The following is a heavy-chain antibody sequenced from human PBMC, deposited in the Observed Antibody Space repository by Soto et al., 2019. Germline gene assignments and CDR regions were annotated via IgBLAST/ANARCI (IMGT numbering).Heavy chain of an antibody. CDR2: IYPGDSDT. Sequence: PGESLKISCKGSGYSFTSYWIGWVRQMPGKGLEWMGIIYPGDSDTRYSPSFQGQVTISADKSISTAYLQWSSLKASDTAMYYCARQTSASYGPEAFDSWGQETMFTVS. D-gene: IGHD3-10*01. V-gene: IGHV5-51*01. CDR1: GYSFTSYW. CDR3: ARQTSASYGPEAFDS. J-gene: IGHJ3*02.